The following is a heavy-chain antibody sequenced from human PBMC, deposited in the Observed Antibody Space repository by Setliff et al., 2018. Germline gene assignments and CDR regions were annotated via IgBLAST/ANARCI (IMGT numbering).Heavy chain of an antibody. CDR3: ARAGSAPARRKGVFEY. D-gene: IGHD6-13*01. J-gene: IGHJ4*02. V-gene: IGHV1-18*01. CDR1: GYTFTNYG. CDR2: INNYNMNT. Sequence: ASVKVSCKASGYTFTNYGINWVRQAPGQGLEWMGWINNYNMNTNYPQKFLGRVTMTTDMSTSTVYMELSSLKSNDTAVYYCARAGSAPARRKGVFEYWGQGTLVTVSS.